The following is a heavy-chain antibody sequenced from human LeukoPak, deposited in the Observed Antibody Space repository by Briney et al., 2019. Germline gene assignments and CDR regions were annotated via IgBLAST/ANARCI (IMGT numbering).Heavy chain of an antibody. CDR2: IRYDGSNK. CDR1: GFTFSSYG. J-gene: IGHJ4*02. V-gene: IGHV3-30*02. CDR3: ARRKMAAAGVIDY. D-gene: IGHD6-13*01. Sequence: GGSLRLSCAASGFTFSSYGMHWVRQAPGKGLEWVAFIRYDGSNKYYADSVKGRFTISRDNSKNTLYLQMNSLRAEDTAVYYCARRKMAAAGVIDYWGQGTLVTVSS.